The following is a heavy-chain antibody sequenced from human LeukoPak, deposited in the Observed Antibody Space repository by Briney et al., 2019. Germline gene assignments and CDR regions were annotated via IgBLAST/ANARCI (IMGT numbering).Heavy chain of an antibody. J-gene: IGHJ4*02. Sequence: PSETLSLTCAVYGGSFSGYYWSWIRQPPGKGLEWIGEINHSGSTNYNPSLKSRVTISVDTSKNQFSLKLSSVTAADTAVYYCARDYSGSSNWGQGTLVTVSS. CDR1: GGSFSGYY. CDR2: INHSGST. CDR3: ARDYSGSSN. V-gene: IGHV4-34*01. D-gene: IGHD6-6*01.